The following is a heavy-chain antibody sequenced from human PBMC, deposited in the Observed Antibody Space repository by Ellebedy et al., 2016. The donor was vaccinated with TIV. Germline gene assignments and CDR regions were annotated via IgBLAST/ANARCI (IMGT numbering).Heavy chain of an antibody. J-gene: IGHJ4*02. CDR1: GGSTSGYY. V-gene: IGHV4-34*01. Sequence: SETLSLXXTVSGGSTSGYYWSWIRQPPGKGLEWIGEINHSGSTNYNPSLKSRVTISVDTSKNQFSLKLSSVTAADTAVYYCARGSAGGWQKFDYWGQGTLVTVSS. D-gene: IGHD6-19*01. CDR2: INHSGST. CDR3: ARGSAGGWQKFDY.